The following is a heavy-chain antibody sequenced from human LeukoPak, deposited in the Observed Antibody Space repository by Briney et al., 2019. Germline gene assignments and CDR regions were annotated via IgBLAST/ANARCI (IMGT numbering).Heavy chain of an antibody. V-gene: IGHV4-34*01. CDR3: ARVGYYDFRSGLDY. CDR1: GGSFSGYY. CDR2: INHSGST. D-gene: IGHD3-3*01. Sequence: SETLSLTCAVYGGSFSGYYWSWIRQPPGKGLEWIEEINHSGSTNYNPSLKSRVTISVDTSKNQFSLKLSSVTAADTAVYYCARVGYYDFRSGLDYWGQGTLVTVSS. J-gene: IGHJ4*02.